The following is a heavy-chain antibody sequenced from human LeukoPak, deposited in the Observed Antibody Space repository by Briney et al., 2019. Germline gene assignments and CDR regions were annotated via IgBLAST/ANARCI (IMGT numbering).Heavy chain of an antibody. V-gene: IGHV3-21*01. J-gene: IGHJ3*02. CDR1: GFTFSSYC. CDR2: ISSSSNYI. Sequence: TGGSLRLSCAASGFTFSSYCMNWVRQAPGKGLEWVSSISSSSNYIYYADSVKGRFTISRDNAKNSLYLQMNSLRAEDTAVYYCAREEWELRGAFDIWGQGTMVTVSS. D-gene: IGHD1-26*01. CDR3: AREEWELRGAFDI.